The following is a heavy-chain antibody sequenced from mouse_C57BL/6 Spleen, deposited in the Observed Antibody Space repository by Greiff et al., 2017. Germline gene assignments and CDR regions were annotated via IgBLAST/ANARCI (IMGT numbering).Heavy chain of an antibody. V-gene: IGHV5-16*01. J-gene: IGHJ2*01. CDR3: ARDPPYYYGSSYGEFFDD. CDR1: GFTFSDYY. D-gene: IGHD1-1*01. Sequence: EVQGVESEGGLVQPGSSMKLSCTASGFTFSDYYMAWVRQVPEKGLEWVANINYDGSSTYYLDSLKRRFSISRDNAKNILYLQMSSLKSEDTATYYCARDPPYYYGSSYGEFFDDGGQGTTLTVSS. CDR2: INYDGSST.